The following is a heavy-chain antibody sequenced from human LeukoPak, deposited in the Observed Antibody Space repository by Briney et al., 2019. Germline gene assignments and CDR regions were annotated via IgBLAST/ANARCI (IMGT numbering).Heavy chain of an antibody. CDR2: IKEDGSEK. J-gene: IGHJ4*02. CDR3: ARDSSGYQ. D-gene: IGHD3-22*01. V-gene: IGHV3-7*01. Sequence: GGSLRLSCAASGFTFSTYWMSWVRQAPGKGLEWVANIKEDGSEKYYGDSVKGRFTISRDNAKNSVYLEMNSLRVEDTAVYYCARDSSGYQWGQETLVTISS. CDR1: GFTFSTYW.